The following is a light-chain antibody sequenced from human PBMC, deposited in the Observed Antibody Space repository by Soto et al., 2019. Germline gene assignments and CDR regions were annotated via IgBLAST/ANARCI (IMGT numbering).Light chain of an antibody. CDR2: DAS. V-gene: IGKV1-33*01. J-gene: IGKJ4*01. CDR3: QQYDSLPLT. Sequence: DIQTTQSPPSLSASVGDRVTITCQASEHINNHLNWYQQIPGKPPKLLIYDASNLAAGAPSRFSGSGSGTAFTFAISGLQPDDVATYYCQQYDSLPLTFGGGTKVDVK. CDR1: EHINNH.